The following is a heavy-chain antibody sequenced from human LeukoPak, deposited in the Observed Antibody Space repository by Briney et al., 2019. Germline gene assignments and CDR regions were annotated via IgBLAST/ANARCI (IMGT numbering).Heavy chain of an antibody. CDR1: GVSISSSSYY. Sequence: SETLSLTCTVSGVSISSSSYYWGWIRQPPGKGLEWIGSGSTYYNPSLKSRVIMSVDTSKSQFSLKLSSVTAADTAVYYCARHRREVLLYFRWELDYWGQGILVTVSS. J-gene: IGHJ4*02. D-gene: IGHD3-9*01. V-gene: IGHV4-39*01. CDR3: ARHRREVLLYFRWELDY. CDR2: GST.